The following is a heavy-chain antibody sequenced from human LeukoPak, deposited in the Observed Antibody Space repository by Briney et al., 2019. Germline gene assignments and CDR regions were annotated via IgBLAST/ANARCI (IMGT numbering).Heavy chain of an antibody. CDR3: ARDGRGFLRFEY. Sequence: RASETLSLTCTVSGGSISSYYWSWIRQAPGKGLEWIGYIYYSGSTKYNPSLKSRVTISIDTSKNQFSLKLSSVTAADTAVYYCARDGRGFLRFEYWGQGTPVTVSS. V-gene: IGHV4-59*01. CDR2: IYYSGST. J-gene: IGHJ4*02. CDR1: GGSISSYY. D-gene: IGHD1-26*01.